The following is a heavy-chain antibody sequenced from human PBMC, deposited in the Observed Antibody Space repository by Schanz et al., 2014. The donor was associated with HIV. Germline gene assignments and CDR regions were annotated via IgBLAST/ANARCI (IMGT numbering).Heavy chain of an antibody. D-gene: IGHD1-1*01. J-gene: IGHJ4*02. Sequence: PGGSLRLSCAASGVTLSDHYMDWVRQAPGKGLEWVGRCANGFNDDTTYYAASVKGRFTVSRDDSKNSVYLLMNSLKTEDTAVYYCVWNRGSQHFDYWGQGTLVTVSS. CDR3: VWNRGSQHFDY. V-gene: IGHV3-72*01. CDR1: GVTLSDHY. CDR2: CANGFNDDTT.